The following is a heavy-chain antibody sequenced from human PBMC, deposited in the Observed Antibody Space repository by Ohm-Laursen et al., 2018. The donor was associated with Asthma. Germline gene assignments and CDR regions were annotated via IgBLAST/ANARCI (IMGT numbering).Heavy chain of an antibody. CDR1: GFTFSGSW. D-gene: IGHD4-17*01. CDR3: TRGGHYGSYFDY. CDR2: ISYDGSNK. Sequence: SLRLSCAASGFTFSGSWMIWVRQAPGKGLEWVAVISYDGSNKYYADSVKGRFTISRDNSKNTLYLQMNSLRAEDTAVYYCTRGGHYGSYFDYWGQGTLVTVSS. V-gene: IGHV3-30-3*01. J-gene: IGHJ4*02.